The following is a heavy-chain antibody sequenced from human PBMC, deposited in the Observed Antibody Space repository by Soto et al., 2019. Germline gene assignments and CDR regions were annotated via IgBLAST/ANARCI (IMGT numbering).Heavy chain of an antibody. D-gene: IGHD3-10*01. V-gene: IGHV4-59*01. CDR3: ARAADFYGSGSYNYYFDY. CDR2: VYYSGST. Sequence: SETLSLTCTVSGGSLSRNYWTWIRQPPGKGLEWIGYVYYSGSTNYNPSLKSRVTISVDTSKNQFSLKLSSVTAADTAVYYCARAADFYGSGSYNYYFDYWGQGTLVTVSS. CDR1: GGSLSRNY. J-gene: IGHJ4*02.